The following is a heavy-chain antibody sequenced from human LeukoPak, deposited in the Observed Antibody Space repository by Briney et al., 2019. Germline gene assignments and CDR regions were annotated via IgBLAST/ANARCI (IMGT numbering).Heavy chain of an antibody. CDR2: ISSSSSYI. Sequence: GGSLRLSCAASGFTFSSYSMNWVRQAPGKGLEWVSSISSSSSYIYYADSVKGRFTISRDNAKNSLYLQMNSLRAEDTAVYYCARVKDYYDSSGYPIPYNWFDPWGQGTLVTVSS. CDR1: GFTFSSYS. V-gene: IGHV3-21*01. J-gene: IGHJ5*02. CDR3: ARVKDYYDSSGYPIPYNWFDP. D-gene: IGHD3-22*01.